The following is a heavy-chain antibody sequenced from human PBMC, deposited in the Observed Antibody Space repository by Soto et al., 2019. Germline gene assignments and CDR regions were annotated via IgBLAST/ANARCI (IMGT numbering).Heavy chain of an antibody. D-gene: IGHD3-10*01. V-gene: IGHV3-48*03. CDR1: GFTFSRFE. CDR2: ISSSGSTA. CDR3: TRAAWFPYLSFY. J-gene: IGHJ4*02. Sequence: PGGSLRLSCAASGFTFSRFELHLVRQAPGKGLEWISYISSSGSTAYYASSVEGRFTISRDNANNSVYLQMDSLRAEDTALYYCTRAAWFPYLSFYWGQGALVTVSS.